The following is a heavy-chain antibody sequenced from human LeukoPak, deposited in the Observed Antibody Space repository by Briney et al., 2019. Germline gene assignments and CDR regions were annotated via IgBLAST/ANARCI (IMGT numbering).Heavy chain of an antibody. CDR2: IYYSGST. Sequence: PSETLSLTCTVSGGSISSRSYYWGWIRQPPVKGLEWIGSIYYSGSTYYNPSLKSRVTISVDTSKNQFSLKLSSVTAADTAVYYCARHVEVRSGYYFWFDPWGQGTLVTVSS. D-gene: IGHD3-3*01. CDR3: ARHVEVRSGYYFWFDP. CDR1: GGSISSRSYY. J-gene: IGHJ5*02. V-gene: IGHV4-39*01.